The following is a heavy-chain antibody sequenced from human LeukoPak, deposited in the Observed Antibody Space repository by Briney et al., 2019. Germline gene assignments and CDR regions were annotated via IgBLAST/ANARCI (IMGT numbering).Heavy chain of an antibody. CDR1: GFTFSSYA. Sequence: GGSLRLSCAASGFTFSSYAMHWVRQAPGKGLEYVSAISSNGGSTYYANSVKGRFTISRDNSKNTLYLQMGSLRAEDMAVYYCAREFVYYGSGSYYTGHAFDIWGQGTMVTVSS. D-gene: IGHD3-10*01. CDR3: AREFVYYGSGSYYTGHAFDI. J-gene: IGHJ3*02. V-gene: IGHV3-64*01. CDR2: ISSNGGST.